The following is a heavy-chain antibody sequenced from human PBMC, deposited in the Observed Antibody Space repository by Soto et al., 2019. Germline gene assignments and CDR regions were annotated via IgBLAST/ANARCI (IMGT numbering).Heavy chain of an antibody. CDR2: IIPIFGTA. CDR1: GGTFSSYA. Sequence: ASVKVSCKASGGTFSSYAISWVRQAPGQGLEWMGGIIPIFGTANYAQKFQGRVTITADESTSTAYMELSSLRSEDTAVYYCARDRSYDYYDSSGYYPEHYYYYGMDVWGQGTTVTVSS. CDR3: ARDRSYDYYDSSGYYPEHYYYYGMDV. V-gene: IGHV1-69*13. J-gene: IGHJ6*02. D-gene: IGHD3-22*01.